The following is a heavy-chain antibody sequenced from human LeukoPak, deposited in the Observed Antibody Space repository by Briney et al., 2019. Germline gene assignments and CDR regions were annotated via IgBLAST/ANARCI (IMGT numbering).Heavy chain of an antibody. CDR1: GGSFSGYY. Sequence: SETLSLTCAVYGGSFSGYYWSWIRQPPGKGLEWIGEINHSGSTNYNPSLKSRVTISVDTSKNQFSLKLSSVTAADTAVYYCGYSSSWGIDYWGQGTLVTVSS. CDR3: GYSSSWGIDY. V-gene: IGHV4-34*01. CDR2: INHSGST. D-gene: IGHD6-13*01. J-gene: IGHJ4*02.